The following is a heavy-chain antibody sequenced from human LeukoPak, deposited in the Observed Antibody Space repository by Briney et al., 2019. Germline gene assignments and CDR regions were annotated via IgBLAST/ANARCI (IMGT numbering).Heavy chain of an antibody. CDR2: IYYSGST. Sequence: PSETLSLTCTVSGGSISSSSYYWGWIRQPPGKGLEWIGSIYYSGSTYYNPSLKSRVTISVDTSKNQFSLKLSSVTAADTAVCYCARQPYSGSYDYYMDVWGKGTTVTVSS. J-gene: IGHJ6*03. V-gene: IGHV4-39*01. CDR1: GGSISSSSYY. CDR3: ARQPYSGSYDYYMDV. D-gene: IGHD1-26*01.